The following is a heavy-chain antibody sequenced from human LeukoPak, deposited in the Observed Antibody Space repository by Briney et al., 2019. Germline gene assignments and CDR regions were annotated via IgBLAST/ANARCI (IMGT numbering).Heavy chain of an antibody. D-gene: IGHD3-10*01. Sequence: SETLSLTCTVSGGSISSSYWSWIRQPPGKGLEWIGYIYYSGSTNYNPSLKSRVTISVDTSKNQFSLKLSSVTAADTAVYYRARARLLWFGRSVTFDYWGQGTLVTVSS. CDR2: IYYSGST. J-gene: IGHJ4*02. CDR3: ARARLLWFGRSVTFDY. CDR1: GGSISSSY. V-gene: IGHV4-59*08.